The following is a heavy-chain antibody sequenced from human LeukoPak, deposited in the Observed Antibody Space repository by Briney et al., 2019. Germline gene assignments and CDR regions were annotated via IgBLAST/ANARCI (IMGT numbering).Heavy chain of an antibody. CDR2: IYYSGST. D-gene: IGHD3-22*01. CDR1: GGSISSYY. V-gene: IGHV4-59*01. Sequence: SETLSLTCTVSGGSISSYYWSWIRQPPGKGLEWIGYIYYSGSTNYNPSLKSRVTISVDTSKNQFSLKLSSVTAADTAVYYCARGTQYYYDSSGYFSHWGQGTLVTVSS. CDR3: ARGTQYYYDSSGYFSH. J-gene: IGHJ4*02.